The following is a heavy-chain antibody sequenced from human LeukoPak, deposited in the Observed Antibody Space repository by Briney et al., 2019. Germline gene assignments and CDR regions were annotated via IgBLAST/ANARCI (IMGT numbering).Heavy chain of an antibody. V-gene: IGHV3-48*04. CDR2: ISSSGSTI. Sequence: GGSLRLSCAASGFTFSSYWMHWVRQAPGKGLEWVSYISSSGSTIYYADSVKGRFTISRDNAKNSLYLQMNSLRAEDTAVYYCARFKPNSSGYYYAYYFDYWGQGTLVTVSS. D-gene: IGHD3-22*01. CDR1: GFTFSSYW. J-gene: IGHJ4*02. CDR3: ARFKPNSSGYYYAYYFDY.